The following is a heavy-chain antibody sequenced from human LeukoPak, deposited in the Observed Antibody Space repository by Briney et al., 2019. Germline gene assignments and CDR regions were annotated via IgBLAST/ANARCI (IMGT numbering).Heavy chain of an antibody. V-gene: IGHV3-74*01. J-gene: IGHJ1*01. CDR3: ARAPSEIGGYYPEYFRH. D-gene: IGHD3-22*01. CDR1: GFTFSNYW. CDR2: IKSDGRT. Sequence: GGSLRLSCAAAGFTFSNYWMHWVRQAPGKGLAWVSRIKSDGRTNYADSVKGRFTISRDNAKNTVSLQMNSLRAEDTGVYYCARAPSEIGGYYPEYFRHWGQGILVTVSS.